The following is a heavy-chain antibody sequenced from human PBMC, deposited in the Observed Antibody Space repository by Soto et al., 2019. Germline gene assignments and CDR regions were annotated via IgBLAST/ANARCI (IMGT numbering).Heavy chain of an antibody. V-gene: IGHV1-18*01. D-gene: IGHD3-10*01. CDR1: GYTFTSYG. CDR3: ARGRYGEY. Sequence: QVHLVQSGAEVKKPGASVKVSCKASGYTFTSYGITWVRQAPGQGLEWMGWISAHNGNTDYAQKLQGRVIVTRDTTRSTAYMELRSRRSDDTPVYYCARGRYGEYWGQGARVTVSS. CDR2: ISAHNGNT. J-gene: IGHJ4*02.